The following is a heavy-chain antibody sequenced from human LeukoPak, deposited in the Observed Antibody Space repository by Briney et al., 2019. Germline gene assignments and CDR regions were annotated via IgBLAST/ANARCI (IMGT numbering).Heavy chain of an antibody. V-gene: IGHV4-39*01. CDR2: IYYSGGA. CDR3: ARHIRITGTTRYFNP. CDR1: GDPISSSSYY. Sequence: SETLSLTCTVSGDPISSSSYYWGWIRQPPGKGLEWIGSIYYSGGAYYNPSLKSRVTISVDTSKNQFSLKLNSVTAADTAVYYCARHIRITGTTRYFNPWGQGTLVTVSA. D-gene: IGHD1-7*01. J-gene: IGHJ5*02.